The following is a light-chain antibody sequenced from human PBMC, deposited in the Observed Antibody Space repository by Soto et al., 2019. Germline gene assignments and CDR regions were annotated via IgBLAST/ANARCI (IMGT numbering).Light chain of an antibody. V-gene: IGLV2-11*01. CDR3: CSYAGSYSYV. Sequence: QSALTQPRSVSGSPGQSVAISCTGTSSDVGGYNYVSWYQQHPGKAPKLMIYDVTKRPSGVPDRFSASKSGNTASLTISGLQADDEADYYCCSYAGSYSYVFGTGTSSPS. CDR2: DVT. J-gene: IGLJ1*01. CDR1: SSDVGGYNY.